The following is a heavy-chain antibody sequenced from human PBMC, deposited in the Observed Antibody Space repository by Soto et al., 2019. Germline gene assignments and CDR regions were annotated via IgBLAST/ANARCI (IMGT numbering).Heavy chain of an antibody. D-gene: IGHD6-13*01. CDR3: ARVAADDNWFDP. J-gene: IGHJ5*02. Sequence: QITLKESGPTLVKPTQTLTLTCTFSGFSLSTSGVGVGWIRQPPGKALEWLALIYWDDDKRYSPSLKIRLTIXKXXSKNQVVLTMTNMDPVDTATYYCARVAADDNWFDPWGQGTLVTASS. CDR1: GFSLSTSGVG. V-gene: IGHV2-5*02. CDR2: IYWDDDK.